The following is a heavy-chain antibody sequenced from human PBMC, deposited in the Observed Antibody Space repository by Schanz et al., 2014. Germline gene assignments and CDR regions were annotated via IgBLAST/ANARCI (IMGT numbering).Heavy chain of an antibody. Sequence: DVQLLESGGGLVQPGGSLRLSCEASEFTFSSYKMNWVRQAPGKGLEWVSSISSSGSYIHYADSVKGRFTVSRDSGQNSLYLQMNSLRTEDTAVYYCASPSGYSDYGTYFDFWGQGTLVTVSS. V-gene: IGHV3-21*01. CDR1: EFTFSSYK. CDR2: ISSSGSYI. D-gene: IGHD5-12*01. CDR3: ASPSGYSDYGTYFDF. J-gene: IGHJ4*02.